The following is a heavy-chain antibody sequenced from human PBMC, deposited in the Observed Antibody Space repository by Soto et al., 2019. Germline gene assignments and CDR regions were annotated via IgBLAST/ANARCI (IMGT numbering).Heavy chain of an antibody. V-gene: IGHV1-2*02. CDR2: INPNSGGT. J-gene: IGHJ6*02. Sequence: GASVKVSSKASGYTFTGYYMHWVRQAPGQGLEWMGWINPNSGGTNYAQKFQGRVTMTRDTSISTAYMELSRLRSDDTAVYYCARDSSCRILYYYGMDVWGQGTTVTVSS. CDR1: GYTFTGYY. D-gene: IGHD6-13*01. CDR3: ARDSSCRILYYYGMDV.